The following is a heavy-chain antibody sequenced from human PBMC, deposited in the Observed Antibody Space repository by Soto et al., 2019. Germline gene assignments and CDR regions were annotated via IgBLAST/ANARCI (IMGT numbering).Heavy chain of an antibody. D-gene: IGHD2-21*02. J-gene: IGHJ4*02. V-gene: IGHV4-34*01. Sequence: ETLSLTCAVYGGSFSGYYWSWILQPPGKGLEWIGEINHSGSTNYNPSLKSRVTISVDTSKDQFSLKLSSVTAADTAVYYCARGPRNGLSGPPYCGGDCYSMYYFDYWGQGTLVTVSS. CDR2: INHSGST. CDR3: ARGPRNGLSGPPYCGGDCYSMYYFDY. CDR1: GGSFSGYY.